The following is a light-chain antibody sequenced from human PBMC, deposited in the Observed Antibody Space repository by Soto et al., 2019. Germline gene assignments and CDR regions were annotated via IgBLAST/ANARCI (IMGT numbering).Light chain of an antibody. J-gene: IGKJ2*01. Sequence: EIVMTQSPATLSVSPGERATLSCRASQSVRSSLAWYQHKPGQAPRLLIYGASTRATGIPARFSGSGSGTEFTLTISSLQSEDFAVYYCQQYSNWPRTFGQGTKLEIK. V-gene: IGKV3-15*01. CDR2: GAS. CDR1: QSVRSS. CDR3: QQYSNWPRT.